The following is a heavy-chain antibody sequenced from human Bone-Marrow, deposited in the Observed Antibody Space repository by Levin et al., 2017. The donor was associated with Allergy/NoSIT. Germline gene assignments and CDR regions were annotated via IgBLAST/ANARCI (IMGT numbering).Heavy chain of an antibody. CDR1: GFSFRTYP. J-gene: IGHJ4*02. D-gene: IGHD3-3*02. CDR3: AREPFLAFDY. CDR2: IAYDGGNR. V-gene: IGHV3-30*04. Sequence: GESLKISCAASGFSFRTYPMHWVRQAPGKGLEWLAVIAYDGGNRYYADSVKGRFTISRDNSKNTLYLQLNSLKYEDTAVYYCAREPFLAFDYWGQGTLLTVSA.